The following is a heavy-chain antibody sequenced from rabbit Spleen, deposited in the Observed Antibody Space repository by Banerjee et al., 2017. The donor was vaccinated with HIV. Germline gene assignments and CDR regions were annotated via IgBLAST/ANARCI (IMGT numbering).Heavy chain of an antibody. Sequence: QEQLVESGGGLVKPEGSLKLSCTASGFSFSNKAVMCWVRQAPGKGLEWIACIYISGGSTYSATWAKGRFTCSKTSSTTVTLQMTSLTVADTATYFCARDTSSSFSSYGMDLWGPGTLVTVS. J-gene: IGHJ6*01. D-gene: IGHD1-1*01. CDR2: IYISGGST. CDR1: GFSFSNKAV. V-gene: IGHV1S45*01. CDR3: ARDTSSSFSSYGMDL.